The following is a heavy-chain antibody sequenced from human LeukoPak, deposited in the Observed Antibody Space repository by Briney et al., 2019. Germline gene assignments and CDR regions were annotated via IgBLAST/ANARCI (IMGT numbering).Heavy chain of an antibody. CDR1: GFTVSNNY. CDR3: ARGPYLYFDY. Sequence: GGSLRLSCAASGFTVSNNYMKWVRQAAGKGLEWVSVIYISGPTYYAGCVKGRFTISRDNSKNTLYLQMNSLRAEDTAVYYCARGPYLYFDYWGQGTLVTVSS. CDR2: IYISGPT. V-gene: IGHV3-53*01. J-gene: IGHJ4*02.